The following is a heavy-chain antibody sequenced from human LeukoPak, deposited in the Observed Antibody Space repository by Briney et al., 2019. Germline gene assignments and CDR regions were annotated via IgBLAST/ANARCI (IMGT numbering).Heavy chain of an antibody. V-gene: IGHV3-23*01. Sequence: PGRSLRLSCAASGFTFSSYAMSWVRQAPGKGLEWVSAISGSGGSTYYADSVKGRFTISRDNSKNTLYLQMNSLRAEDTAVYYCAPERSLDSSGYWSAFDIWGQGTMVTVSS. CDR1: GFTFSSYA. CDR3: APERSLDSSGYWSAFDI. D-gene: IGHD3-22*01. J-gene: IGHJ3*02. CDR2: ISGSGGST.